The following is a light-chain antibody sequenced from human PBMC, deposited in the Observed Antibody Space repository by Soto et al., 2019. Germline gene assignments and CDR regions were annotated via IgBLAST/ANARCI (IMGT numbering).Light chain of an antibody. CDR1: SSNIGSNT. CDR2: SNN. Sequence: QAVVTQPPSASGTPGQRVTISCSGSSSNIGSNTVNWYQQLPGTAPILLIYSNNQRPSGVPDRFSGSKSGTSASLAISGLQSEDEADYYCAAWDDSLNAVVFGGGTQLTVL. J-gene: IGLJ2*01. CDR3: AAWDDSLNAVV. V-gene: IGLV1-44*01.